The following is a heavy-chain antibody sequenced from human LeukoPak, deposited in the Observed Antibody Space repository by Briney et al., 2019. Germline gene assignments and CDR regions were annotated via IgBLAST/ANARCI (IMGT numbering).Heavy chain of an antibody. J-gene: IGHJ5*02. Sequence: ASVKVSCKASGYTFNSHGISWVRQAPGQGLEWMGWISAYNGDTNYAQKFQGRVTLTTDRTTSTAYLEERSLRSDDTAVYYCARDPSNTSGWKTWFDPWGQGTLVTVSS. CDR3: ARDPSNTSGWKTWFDP. V-gene: IGHV1-18*04. CDR1: GYTFNSHG. D-gene: IGHD6-19*01. CDR2: ISAYNGDT.